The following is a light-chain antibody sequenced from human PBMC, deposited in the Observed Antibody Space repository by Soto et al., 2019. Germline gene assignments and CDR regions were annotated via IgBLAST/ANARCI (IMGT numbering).Light chain of an antibody. CDR1: QSVSRY. V-gene: IGKV3-11*01. Sequence: EMVLTPALATLSLSPGERATLSCRASQSVSRYLAWYQQKPGQAPRLLIYDASYRATGIPDRFSGSGSGTDFTLTISSLQAEDVAVYYCQQYYSTPITFGQGTRLEIK. J-gene: IGKJ5*01. CDR3: QQYYSTPIT. CDR2: DAS.